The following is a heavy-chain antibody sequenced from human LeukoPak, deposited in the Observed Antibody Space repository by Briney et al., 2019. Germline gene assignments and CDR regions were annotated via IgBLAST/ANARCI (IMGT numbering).Heavy chain of an antibody. Sequence: PGGSLRLSCAASGFTVTRTSMTWVRQAPEKGLEWVSIVYSGGSTYHADSLKGRFTVSRDDSKNTVYLQMNNLRAEDTAMYYCARDTVDDSLDIWGQGTMVTVS. CDR2: VYSGGST. J-gene: IGHJ3*02. V-gene: IGHV3-53*01. D-gene: IGHD4-11*01. CDR1: GFTVTRTS. CDR3: ARDTVDDSLDI.